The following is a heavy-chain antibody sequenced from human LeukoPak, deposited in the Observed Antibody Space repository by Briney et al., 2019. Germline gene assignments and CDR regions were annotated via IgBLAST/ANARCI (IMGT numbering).Heavy chain of an antibody. V-gene: IGHV3-21*01. D-gene: IGHD3-16*01. Sequence: GGSLRLSCAASGFTFSSYSMNWVRQAPGKGLEWVSSISSSSSYIYYADSVKGRFTISRDNAKNSLYLQMNSLRAEDMAVYYCAIPSLRGGDAFDIWGQGTMVTVSS. CDR3: AIPSLRGGDAFDI. J-gene: IGHJ3*02. CDR2: ISSSSSYI. CDR1: GFTFSSYS.